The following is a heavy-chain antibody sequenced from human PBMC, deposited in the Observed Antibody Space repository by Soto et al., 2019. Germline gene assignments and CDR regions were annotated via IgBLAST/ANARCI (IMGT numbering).Heavy chain of an antibody. CDR2: INPGYPAGRST. CDR1: GYNLTTFF. D-gene: IGHD1-26*01. V-gene: IGHV1-46*01. CDR3: AREAIVAGAKTGMDV. Sequence: ASVKIFCKASGYNLTTFFMHCVRHATGQGLEWMGVINPGYPAGRSTTYAQKFQGRVTMTTDTSTSTVYMELSRLRSDDTAVYYCAREAIVAGAKTGMDVWGQGTTVTVSS. J-gene: IGHJ6*02.